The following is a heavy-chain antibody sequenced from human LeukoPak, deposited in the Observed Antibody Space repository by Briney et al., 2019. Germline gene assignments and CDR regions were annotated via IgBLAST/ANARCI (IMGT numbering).Heavy chain of an antibody. J-gene: IGHJ5*02. CDR3: ARAFGTIVVVPAAIENWFDP. CDR1: GYTFTSYD. Sequence: ASVKVSCKASGYTFTSYDINWVRQATGQGLEWMGWMNPNSGNTGYAQKFQGRVTMTRDTSISTAYMELSRLRSDDTAVYYCARAFGTIVVVPAAIENWFDPWGQGTLVTVSS. CDR2: MNPNSGNT. D-gene: IGHD2-2*01. V-gene: IGHV1-8*02.